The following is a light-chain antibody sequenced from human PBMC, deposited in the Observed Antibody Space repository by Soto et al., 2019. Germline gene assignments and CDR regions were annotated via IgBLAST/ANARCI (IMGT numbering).Light chain of an antibody. Sequence: ELVLTQSPATLSVSPGERATLSCRASQSVSSNLAWYQQKPGQAPRLLIYGASTRATGIPARFSGSGSGTEFTLTISSLQSEDFAVYFCQQYNNWPPITFGQGTRLEIK. J-gene: IGKJ5*01. CDR1: QSVSSN. V-gene: IGKV3-15*01. CDR2: GAS. CDR3: QQYNNWPPIT.